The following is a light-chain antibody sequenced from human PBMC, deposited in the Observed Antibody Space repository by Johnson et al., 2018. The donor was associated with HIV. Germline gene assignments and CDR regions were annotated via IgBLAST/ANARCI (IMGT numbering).Light chain of an antibody. CDR2: ENN. V-gene: IGLV1-51*01. Sequence: QSVLTQPPSVSAAAGQKVTISCSGSSSNIGNNYVSWYQQLPGTAPKLLIYENNKRPSGIPDRFSGSKSGTSATLGITGLQTGDEADYYCGTWDSSLSVGVFGTGTKVTVL. J-gene: IGLJ1*01. CDR3: GTWDSSLSVGV. CDR1: SSNIGNNY.